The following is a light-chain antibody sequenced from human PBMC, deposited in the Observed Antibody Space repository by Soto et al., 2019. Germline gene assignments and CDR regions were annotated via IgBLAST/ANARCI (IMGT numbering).Light chain of an antibody. CDR3: QQRSNWLT. CDR2: DAS. CDR1: QSVSSSF. J-gene: IGKJ4*01. V-gene: IGKV3-11*01. Sequence: VLTQSPATLSLSPGERATLSCRASQSVSSSFLAWYQQRPGQAPRLLIYDASNRATGIPARFSGSGSGTDFTLTISSLEPEDFAVYYCQQRSNWLTFGGGTTGDIK.